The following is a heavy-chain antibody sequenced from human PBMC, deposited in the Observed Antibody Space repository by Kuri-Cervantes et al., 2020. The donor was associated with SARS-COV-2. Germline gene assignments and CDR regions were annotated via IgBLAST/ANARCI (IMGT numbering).Heavy chain of an antibody. CDR1: GGSISSTSYY. CDR3: ARHVVSGWSGYFDY. J-gene: IGHJ4*02. V-gene: IGHV4-39*01. D-gene: IGHD3-3*01. Sequence: SETLSLTCTVSGGSISSTSYYWGWVRQPPGKGLEWIGSIYCSGSTYYNPSLKSRVTISVDTSKNQFSLKLSSVTAADTAVYYCARHVVSGWSGYFDYWGQGTLVTVSS. CDR2: IYCSGST.